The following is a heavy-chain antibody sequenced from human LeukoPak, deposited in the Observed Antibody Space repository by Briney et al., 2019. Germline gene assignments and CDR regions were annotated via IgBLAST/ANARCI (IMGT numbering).Heavy chain of an antibody. J-gene: IGHJ4*02. D-gene: IGHD2-15*01. CDR2: ISYDGSNK. CDR1: GFTFSSYG. Sequence: GRSLRLSCAASGFTFSSYGMHWVRQAPGKGLEWVAVISYDGSNKYYADSVKGRFTISRDNSKNTLYLQMNSLRAEDTAVYYCAKGEDPRYCSGGSCYSWAGGYWGQGTLVTVSS. CDR3: AKGEDPRYCSGGSCYSWAGGY. V-gene: IGHV3-30*18.